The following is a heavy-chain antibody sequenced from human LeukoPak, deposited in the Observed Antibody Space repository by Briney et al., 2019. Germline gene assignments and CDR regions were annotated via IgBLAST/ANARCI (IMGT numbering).Heavy chain of an antibody. V-gene: IGHV3-53*01. Sequence: GGSLRLSCAASGFTVSSNYMSWVGQAPGKGREGVSVIYSGGSTYYADSVKGRFTISRDNSKNTLYLQMNSLRAEDTAVYNCARASSSRATYYFDYWGQGTLVTVSS. CDR2: IYSGGST. CDR3: ARASSSRATYYFDY. D-gene: IGHD6-6*01. CDR1: GFTVSSNY. J-gene: IGHJ4*02.